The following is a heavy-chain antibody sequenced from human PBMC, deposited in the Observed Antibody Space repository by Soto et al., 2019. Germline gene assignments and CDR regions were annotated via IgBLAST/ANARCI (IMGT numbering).Heavy chain of an antibody. J-gene: IGHJ4*02. CDR1: GFNFGHYA. CDR3: ARVEYSFGTPFLDY. Sequence: QVQLVESRGGVVQPGRSLRLSCSASGFNFGHYAMHWVRQAPGKGLEWVAALSFDRSNEYYADSLRGRFTISRDNSKNTLYLQMNSLRAEDTAVYYCARVEYSFGTPFLDYWGQGTLVTVSS. CDR2: LSFDRSNE. D-gene: IGHD3-16*01. V-gene: IGHV3-30-3*01.